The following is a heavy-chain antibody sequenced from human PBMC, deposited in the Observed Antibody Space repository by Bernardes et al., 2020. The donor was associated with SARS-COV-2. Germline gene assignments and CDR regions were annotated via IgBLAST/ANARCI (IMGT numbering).Heavy chain of an antibody. CDR1: GDSVTTGGYY. D-gene: IGHD3-10*01. V-gene: IGHV4-61*08. J-gene: IGHJ4*02. Sequence: SETLSLTCSVSGDSVTTGGYYWSWIRQPPGKPLEWMGYIHYTGNTKYNPSLESRVTISVDTSKNQLSLNLTSVTAADTAVYYCARGLYFGELSLDFWGQGSLVTVSS. CDR2: IHYTGNT. CDR3: ARGLYFGELSLDF.